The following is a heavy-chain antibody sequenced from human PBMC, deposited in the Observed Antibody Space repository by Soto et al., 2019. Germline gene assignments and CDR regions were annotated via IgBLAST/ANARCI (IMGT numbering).Heavy chain of an antibody. V-gene: IGHV3-9*01. CDR1: GFTFDDYA. Sequence: GGSLRLSCAASGFTFDDYAMHWVRQVPGKGLEWVSGINWNSGSIGYGDSVKGRFAISRDNAKNSLHLQMNSLSAEDTAFYYCVKDESINWYSGHFRHWGQGTLITVSS. J-gene: IGHJ1*01. CDR3: VKDESINWYSGHFRH. CDR2: INWNSGSI. D-gene: IGHD6-13*01.